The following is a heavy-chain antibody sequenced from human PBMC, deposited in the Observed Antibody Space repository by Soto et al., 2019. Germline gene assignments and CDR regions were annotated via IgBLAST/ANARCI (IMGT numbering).Heavy chain of an antibody. D-gene: IGHD2-2*01. CDR3: AHLTTLPAYYYYGMDV. CDR2: IYWDDDK. V-gene: IGHV2-5*02. Sequence: SGPTLVNPTQTLTLTCTFSGFSLSTSGVDVGWIRQPPGKALEWLALIYWDDDKRYSPSLKSRLTITKDTSKNQVVLTMTNMDPVDTATYYCAHLTTLPAYYYYGMDVWGQGTTVTVSS. J-gene: IGHJ6*02. CDR1: GFSLSTSGVD.